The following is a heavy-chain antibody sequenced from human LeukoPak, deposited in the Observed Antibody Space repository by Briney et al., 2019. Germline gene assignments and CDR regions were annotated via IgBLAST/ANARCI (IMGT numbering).Heavy chain of an antibody. CDR3: ARGLGYCSSTSCYYYGMDV. D-gene: IGHD2-2*01. CDR2: ISGSGGST. J-gene: IGHJ6*02. Sequence: GGSLRLSCAASGFTFSSYAMSWVRQAPGKGLEWVSAISGSGGSTYYADSVKGRFTISRDNSKNTLYLQMNSLRAEDTAVYYCARGLGYCSSTSCYYYGMDVWGQGTTVTVSS. V-gene: IGHV3-23*01. CDR1: GFTFSSYA.